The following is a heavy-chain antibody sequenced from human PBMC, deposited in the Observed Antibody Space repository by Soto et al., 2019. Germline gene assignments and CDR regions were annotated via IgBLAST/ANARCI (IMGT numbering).Heavy chain of an antibody. CDR3: ARARDIVATIWAFDI. CDR1: GFTFSSYG. V-gene: IGHV3-33*01. CDR2: IWYDGSNK. D-gene: IGHD5-12*01. J-gene: IGHJ3*02. Sequence: GGSLRLSCAASGFTFSSYGMHWVRQAPGKGLEWVAVIWYDGSNKYYADSVKGRFTISRYNSKNTLYLQMNSLRAEDTAVYYCARARDIVATIWAFDIWGQGTMVTVSS.